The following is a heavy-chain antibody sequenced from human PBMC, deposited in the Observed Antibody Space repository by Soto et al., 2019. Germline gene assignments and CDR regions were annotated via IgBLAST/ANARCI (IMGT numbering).Heavy chain of an antibody. Sequence: SETLSLTCAVYGGSFSGYYWSWIRQPPGKGLEWIGEINHSGSTNYNPSLKSRVTISVDTSKNQFSLKLSSVTAADTAVYYCARYSRAHYYDSSRHNWFDPWGQGTLVTVSS. V-gene: IGHV4-34*01. CDR2: INHSGST. CDR1: GGSFSGYY. CDR3: ARYSRAHYYDSSRHNWFDP. J-gene: IGHJ5*02. D-gene: IGHD3-22*01.